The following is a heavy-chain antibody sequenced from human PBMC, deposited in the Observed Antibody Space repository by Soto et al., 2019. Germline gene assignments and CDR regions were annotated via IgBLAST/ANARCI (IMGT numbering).Heavy chain of an antibody. CDR3: AKDRARYCGGGSCYSIFDY. Sequence: PGESLKISCAASGFTFSSYAMSWVRQAPGKGLEWVSFVSGTGDDTYYADSVKGRFTISRDNSKNTLYLQMNSLRAEDTAVYYCAKDRARYCGGGSCYSIFDYWGQGTLVTVSS. D-gene: IGHD2-15*01. V-gene: IGHV3-23*01. CDR2: VSGTGDDT. J-gene: IGHJ4*02. CDR1: GFTFSSYA.